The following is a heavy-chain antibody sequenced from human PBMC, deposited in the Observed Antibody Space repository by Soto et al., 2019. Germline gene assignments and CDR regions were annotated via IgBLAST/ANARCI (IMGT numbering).Heavy chain of an antibody. Sequence: GGSLRLSCAASGFSFSSYGMHWVRQAPGKGLDWVAVIWYDGSNKYYAESVKGRFTISRDNSKNTLYVQMNSLTVEDTAVYYCARAQYTGSYFDACDVWGQGTMVTVSS. J-gene: IGHJ3*01. CDR1: GFSFSSYG. D-gene: IGHD1-26*01. CDR3: ARAQYTGSYFDACDV. V-gene: IGHV3-33*03. CDR2: IWYDGSNK.